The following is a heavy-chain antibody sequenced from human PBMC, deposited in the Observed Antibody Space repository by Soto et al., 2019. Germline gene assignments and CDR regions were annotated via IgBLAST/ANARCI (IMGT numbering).Heavy chain of an antibody. D-gene: IGHD5-12*01. Sequence: GGSLRLSCAASGFTFSSYAMSWVRQAPGKGLEWVSAISGSGGSTYYADSVKGRFTISRDNSKNTLYLQMNSLRAEDTAVYYCAKQENVDIVATSWFDPWGQGTLVTVSS. CDR3: AKQENVDIVATSWFDP. CDR2: ISGSGGST. J-gene: IGHJ5*02. V-gene: IGHV3-23*01. CDR1: GFTFSSYA.